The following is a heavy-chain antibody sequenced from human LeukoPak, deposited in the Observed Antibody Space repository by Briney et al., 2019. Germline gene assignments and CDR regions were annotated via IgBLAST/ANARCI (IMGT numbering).Heavy chain of an antibody. Sequence: GGSLRLSCAASGFIFSDYSMNWVRQAPGKGLEWVSNIRGSGSGSGSGMYYADSVKGRFTISRDNAKNSLYLQMNSLRAEDTAVYYCAREGFSSGWPQPSSWGQGTLVTVSS. J-gene: IGHJ5*02. V-gene: IGHV3-48*04. CDR1: GFIFSDYS. CDR3: AREGFSSGWPQPSS. CDR2: IRGSGSGSGSGM. D-gene: IGHD6-19*01.